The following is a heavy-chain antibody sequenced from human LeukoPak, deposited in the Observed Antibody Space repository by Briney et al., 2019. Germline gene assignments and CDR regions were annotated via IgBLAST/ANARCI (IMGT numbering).Heavy chain of an antibody. CDR2: IYYSGST. D-gene: IGHD6-19*01. J-gene: IGHJ4*02. Sequence: SETLSLTCTVSGDSISSSSSYWGWIRQPPGEGLEWIGSIYYSGSTYYNTSLKSRVTISVDTSKNQFSLKLSSVTAADTAVYYCASKGGSGWYWRSGFDYWGQGTLVTVSS. CDR1: GDSISSSSSY. V-gene: IGHV4-39*07. CDR3: ASKGGSGWYWRSGFDY.